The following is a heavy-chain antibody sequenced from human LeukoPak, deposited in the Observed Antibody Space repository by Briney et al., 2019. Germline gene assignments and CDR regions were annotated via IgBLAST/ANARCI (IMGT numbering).Heavy chain of an antibody. J-gene: IGHJ5*02. CDR2: IYYSGST. CDR3: ARVNPPYYGSGSHLNNWFDP. V-gene: IGHV4-39*07. D-gene: IGHD3-10*01. CDR1: GGSISSSSYY. Sequence: PSEPLSLTCTVSGGSISSSSYYWGWIRQPPGKGLEWIGSIYYSGSTYYNPSLKSRVTISVDTSKNQFSLKLSSVTAADTAVYYCARVNPPYYGSGSHLNNWFDPWGQGTLVTVSS.